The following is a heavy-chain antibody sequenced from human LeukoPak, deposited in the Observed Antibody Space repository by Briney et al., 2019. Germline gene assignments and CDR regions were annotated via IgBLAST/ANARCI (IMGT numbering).Heavy chain of an antibody. CDR3: ATGSGWYSPDY. D-gene: IGHD6-19*01. V-gene: IGHV1-58*02. CDR2: IVVGSGDT. J-gene: IGHJ4*02. Sequence: ASVKVSCKASGFTFTNSPMQWVRQARGQPLEWIGWIVVGSGDTNYAQKFQERVTLTRDLSTSTAYMELRSLRSEDTAVYYCATGSGWYSPDYWGQRTLVTVSS. CDR1: GFTFTNSP.